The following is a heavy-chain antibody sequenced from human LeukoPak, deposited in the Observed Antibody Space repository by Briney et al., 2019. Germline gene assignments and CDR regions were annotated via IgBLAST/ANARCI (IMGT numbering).Heavy chain of an antibody. CDR3: ARGGALVPAAMVGFDY. CDR2: INPSGGST. Sequence: GASVKVSCKASGYTFTSYYMHWVRQAPGQGLEWMGIINPSGGSTSYAQKFQGRVTMTRDTSTSTVYMELSSLGSEDTAVYYCARGGALVPAAMVGFDYWGQGTLVTVSS. J-gene: IGHJ4*02. V-gene: IGHV1-46*01. D-gene: IGHD2-2*01. CDR1: GYTFTSYY.